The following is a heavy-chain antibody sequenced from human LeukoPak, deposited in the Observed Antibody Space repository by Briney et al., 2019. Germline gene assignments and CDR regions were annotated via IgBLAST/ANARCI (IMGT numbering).Heavy chain of an antibody. CDR2: IYYSGST. D-gene: IGHD3-10*01. J-gene: IGHJ4*02. CDR3: ARLPFGEYYFDY. V-gene: IGHV4-59*08. Sequence: SETLSLTCTVSGGSISSYYWSWIRQPPGKGLEWIGYIYYSGSTNYNPSLKSRVTISVDTSKNQFSLKLSSVTAADTAVYYCARLPFGEYYFDYRGQGTLVTVSS. CDR1: GGSISSYY.